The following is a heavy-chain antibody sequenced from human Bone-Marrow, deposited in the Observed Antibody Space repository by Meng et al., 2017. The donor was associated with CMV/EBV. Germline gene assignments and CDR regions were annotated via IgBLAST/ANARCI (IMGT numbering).Heavy chain of an antibody. Sequence: GSLRLSCSVSGYSISSGYFWAWMRQSPGKGLQWVGTVYHTGTTYYSPSLKDRVTISLDTSRNQFSLDLSVVTAADTAIYFCASVVDYWVSIFWGQGTRVTVSS. CDR2: VYHTGTT. V-gene: IGHV4-38-2*01. CDR3: ASVVDYWVSIF. J-gene: IGHJ1*01. D-gene: IGHD2-21*01. CDR1: GYSISSGYF.